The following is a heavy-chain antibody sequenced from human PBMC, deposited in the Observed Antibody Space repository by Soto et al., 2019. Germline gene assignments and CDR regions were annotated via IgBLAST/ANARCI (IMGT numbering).Heavy chain of an antibody. Sequence: EVQLLESGGGLVQPRGSLRLSCAASGFIFDNYDMSWVRQAPGKGLEWISTISGGGSATFYADSVKGRFTISGDSSKSTMYLQMHSLRAEETAIYYWAKINQGYFDYWGEGTQVIVSS. V-gene: IGHV3-23*01. CDR2: ISGGGSAT. J-gene: IGHJ4*02. CDR3: AKINQGYFDY. D-gene: IGHD2-2*01. CDR1: GFIFDNYD.